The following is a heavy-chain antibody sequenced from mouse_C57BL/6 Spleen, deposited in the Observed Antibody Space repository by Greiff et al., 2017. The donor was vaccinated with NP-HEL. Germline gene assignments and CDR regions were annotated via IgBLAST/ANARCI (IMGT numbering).Heavy chain of an antibody. V-gene: IGHV1-59*01. CDR1: GYTFTSYW. CDR2: IDPSDSYT. J-gene: IGHJ2*01. Sequence: VKLQQPGAELVRPGTSVKLSCKASGYTFTSYWMHWVKQRPGQGLEWIGVIDPSDSYTNYNQKFKGKATLTVDTSSSTAYMQLSSLTSEDSAVYYCANLYDVVYWGQGTTLTVSS. CDR3: ANLYDVVY. D-gene: IGHD2-12*01.